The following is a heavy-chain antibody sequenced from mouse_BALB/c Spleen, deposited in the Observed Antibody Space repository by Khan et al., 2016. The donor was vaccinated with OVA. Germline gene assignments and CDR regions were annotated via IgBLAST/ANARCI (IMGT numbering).Heavy chain of an antibody. CDR3: ARSPGYYGSNSITY. CDR1: GFTFSGYG. V-gene: IGHV5-9-3*01. J-gene: IGHJ2*01. CDR2: ISSGGSFT. Sequence: EVELVESGGDLVKPGGSLKLSCAASGFTFSGYGMSWVRQIPEKRLEWVATISSGGSFTYYLDSVKGRFTNSRDSAKNSLYLQMSSLRSEDTAVYYCARSPGYYGSNSITYWGQSATLTVSS. D-gene: IGHD1-1*01.